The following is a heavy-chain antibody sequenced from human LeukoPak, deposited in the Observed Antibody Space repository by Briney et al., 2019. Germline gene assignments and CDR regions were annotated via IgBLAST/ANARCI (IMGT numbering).Heavy chain of an antibody. J-gene: IGHJ4*02. CDR2: INHSGST. D-gene: IGHD5-18*01. CDR1: GGSFSGYY. Sequence: SETLSLTCAVYGGSFSGYYWSWIRQPPGKGLEWIGEINHSGSTNYNPSLKSRVTISVDTSKNQFSLKLSSVTAADTAVYYCARFGLGTAMDGSFDYWGQGTLVTVSS. CDR3: ARFGLGTAMDGSFDY. V-gene: IGHV4-34*01.